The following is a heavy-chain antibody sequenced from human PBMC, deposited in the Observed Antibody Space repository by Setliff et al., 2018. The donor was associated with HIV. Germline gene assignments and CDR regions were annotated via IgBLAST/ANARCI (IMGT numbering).Heavy chain of an antibody. J-gene: IGHJ6*03. V-gene: IGHV4-39*07. Sequence: SETLSLTCTVSGDSVNDRSYFWGWIRQPPGKGLEWIGTFYYNGDSRYNPSLKSRVTISVDTSKNQFSLKLSSVTAADTAVYYCARSYYNFANGYYYYYYMDVWGKGTTVTVSS. CDR1: GDSVNDRSYF. D-gene: IGHD3-3*01. CDR2: FYYNGDS. CDR3: ARSYYNFANGYYYYYYMDV.